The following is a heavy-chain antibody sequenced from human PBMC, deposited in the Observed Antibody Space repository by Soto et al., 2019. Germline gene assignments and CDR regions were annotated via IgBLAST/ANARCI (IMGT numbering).Heavy chain of an antibody. CDR1: GGTFSSYA. D-gene: IGHD5-12*01. V-gene: IGHV1-69*01. CDR3: CYSGYDLNWFDP. Sequence: QVQLVQSGAEVKKPGSSVKVSCKASGGTFSSYAISWVRQAPGQGLEWMGGIIPIFGTANYAQKFQGRVTITADEATSTAYMELSSLRSEDTAVYYCCYSGYDLNWFDPWGQGTLVTVSS. CDR2: IIPIFGTA. J-gene: IGHJ5*02.